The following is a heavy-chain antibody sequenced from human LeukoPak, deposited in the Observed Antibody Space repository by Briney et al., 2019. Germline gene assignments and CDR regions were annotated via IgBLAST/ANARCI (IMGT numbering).Heavy chain of an antibody. CDR1: GGTFSSYA. V-gene: IGHV1-69*01. CDR2: IIPIFGTA. J-gene: IGHJ4*02. CDR3: ARDGCSGGSCYSEGYYFDC. D-gene: IGHD2-15*01. Sequence: SVKVSCKASGGTFSSYAISWVRQAPGQGLEWMGGIIPIFGTANYAQKFQGRVTITADESTSTAYMELSSLRSEDTAVYYCARDGCSGGSCYSEGYYFDCWGQGTLVTVSS.